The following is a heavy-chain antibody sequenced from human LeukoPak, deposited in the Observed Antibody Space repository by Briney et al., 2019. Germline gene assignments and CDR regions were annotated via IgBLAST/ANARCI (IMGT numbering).Heavy chain of an antibody. CDR1: GGSISSYY. CDR3: ARDTYYYGSGSYGLDY. V-gene: IGHV4-4*07. Sequence: SETLSLTCTVSGGSISSYYWSWIRQPTGKGLEWIGRIYTSGSTNYNPSLKSRVTMSVDTSKNQFSLKLSSVTAADTAVYYCARDTYYYGSGSYGLDYWGQGTLVTVSS. J-gene: IGHJ4*02. D-gene: IGHD3-10*01. CDR2: IYTSGST.